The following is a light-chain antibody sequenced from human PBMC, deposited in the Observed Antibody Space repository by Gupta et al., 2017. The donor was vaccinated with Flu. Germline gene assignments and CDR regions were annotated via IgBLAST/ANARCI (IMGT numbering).Light chain of an antibody. Sequence: TVVTQSPLSLPVTPGEPASISCRSSQSLLHSNGYNYLHWYLQKPGQSPQLLIYLVSHRASGVPDRFSGSRSGTDFTLRISRVEAEDVVVDYCMQILQTPCTFGQGTKVEIK. J-gene: IGKJ2*02. CDR3: MQILQTPCT. V-gene: IGKV2-28*01. CDR2: LVS. CDR1: QSLLHSNGYNY.